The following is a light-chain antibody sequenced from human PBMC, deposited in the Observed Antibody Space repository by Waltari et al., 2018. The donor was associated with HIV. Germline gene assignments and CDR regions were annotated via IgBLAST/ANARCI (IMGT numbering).Light chain of an antibody. CDR2: GAS. V-gene: IGKV3D-15*01. Sequence: IVMTQSPATLSVSPGQGVALTCRASQNIWSNLAWYQQRPGQPPRLRTHGASSSDPGIPASFTRRGTGTDFTLQISNLQSDDSGVYYCQQYLDWPPWTFGQGTKVEI. CDR1: QNIWSN. CDR3: QQYLDWPPWT. J-gene: IGKJ1*01.